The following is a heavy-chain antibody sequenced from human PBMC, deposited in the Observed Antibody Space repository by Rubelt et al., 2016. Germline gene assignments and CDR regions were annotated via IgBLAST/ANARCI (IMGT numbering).Heavy chain of an antibody. V-gene: IGHV3-74*01. CDR3: ARGGYCGSTSCYFGMDV. Sequence: QVPGKGLVWVSRINSDGSSTSYVDSVKGRFTISRDNSKNTVYIQMNSLRVEDTAVYYCARGGYCGSTSCYFGMDVWGQGTTVTVSS. D-gene: IGHD2-2*01. J-gene: IGHJ6*02. CDR2: INSDGSST.